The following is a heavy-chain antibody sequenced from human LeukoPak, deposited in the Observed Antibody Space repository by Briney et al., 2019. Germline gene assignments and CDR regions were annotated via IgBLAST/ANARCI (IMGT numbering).Heavy chain of an antibody. CDR1: GGTFSSYA. Sequence: SVKFSCKASGGTFSSYAISWVRQAPGQGLEWMGGIIPIFGTANYAQKFQGSVTIATDESTSTAYMELSSLRSEDTAVYYCARGLRVAARLGGWFDPWGQGTLVTVSS. CDR3: ARGLRVAARLGGWFDP. V-gene: IGHV1-69*05. CDR2: IIPIFGTA. J-gene: IGHJ5*02. D-gene: IGHD6-6*01.